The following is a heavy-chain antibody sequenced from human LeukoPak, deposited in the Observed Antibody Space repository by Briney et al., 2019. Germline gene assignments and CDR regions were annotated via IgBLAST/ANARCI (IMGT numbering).Heavy chain of an antibody. CDR1: GFTFSSYA. Sequence: GGSLRLSCAASGFTFSSYAMHWVRQAPGKGLEWVAVISHDGSNKYCADSVKGRFTISRDNSKNTLYLQMNSLRAEDTAVYYCARDGQGGSYSSSSEFDYWGQGTLVTVSS. CDR3: ARDGQGGSYSSSSEFDY. J-gene: IGHJ4*02. CDR2: ISHDGSNK. D-gene: IGHD6-6*01. V-gene: IGHV3-30-3*01.